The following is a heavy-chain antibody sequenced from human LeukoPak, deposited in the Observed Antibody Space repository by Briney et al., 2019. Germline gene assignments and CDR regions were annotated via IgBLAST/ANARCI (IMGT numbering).Heavy chain of an antibody. CDR2: MNPNSGNT. J-gene: IGHJ6*02. D-gene: IGHD5-18*01. V-gene: IGHV1-8*02. CDR3: TRVWSAVDTASDV. CDR1: GYTFTSYA. Sequence: ASVTVSCKSSGYTFTSYAINWVRQATGQGLEWMGWMNPNSGNTGYAQKFQGRVTMTRNTSISTAYMELSSLRSEDTAVYYCTRVWSAVDTASDVWGQGTTVTVSS.